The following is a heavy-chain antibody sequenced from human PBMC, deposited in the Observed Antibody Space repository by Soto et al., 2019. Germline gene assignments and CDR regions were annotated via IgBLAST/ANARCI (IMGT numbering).Heavy chain of an antibody. V-gene: IGHV1-2*02. D-gene: IGHD6-19*01. J-gene: IGHJ4*02. CDR2: IIPNSGGT. CDR1: GYTFTDYY. Sequence: ASVKVSCKASGYTFTDYYIHWVRQAPGQGLEWMGWIIPNSGGTNYAQKFKGKVTMTRDTYINTAYMELSSLRSDETAVYYCARVLPLWGSGCSDFWGQGTLVTVSS. CDR3: ARVLPLWGSGCSDF.